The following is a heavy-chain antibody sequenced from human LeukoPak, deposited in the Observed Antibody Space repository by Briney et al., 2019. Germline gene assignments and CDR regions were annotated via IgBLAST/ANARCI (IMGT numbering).Heavy chain of an antibody. V-gene: IGHV4-34*01. CDR3: ARQPAPYSSGWYDGFDI. J-gene: IGHJ3*02. Sequence: SETLSLTCAVYGGSFSGYYWSWIRQPPGKGLAWIGEINHSGSTNYNPSLKSRVTISVDTSKNQFSLKLSSVTAADTAVYYCARQPAPYSSGWYDGFDIWGQGTMVTVSA. D-gene: IGHD6-19*01. CDR1: GGSFSGYY. CDR2: INHSGST.